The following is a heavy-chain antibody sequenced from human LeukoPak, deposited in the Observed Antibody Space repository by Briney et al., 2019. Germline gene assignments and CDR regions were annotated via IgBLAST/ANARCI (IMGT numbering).Heavy chain of an antibody. V-gene: IGHV4-30-4*08. CDR2: IYFSGNT. CDR1: GGSVNSGDYY. CDR3: ATITWMWNAFDI. Sequence: SETLSLTCTVSGGSVNSGDYYWNWIRQSPEKGPEWIGHIYFSGNTYYNPSLNSRVVISIDTSRNQVSLSLTSVTVADTAVYYCATITWMWNAFDIWGRGTMVTVSS. J-gene: IGHJ3*02. D-gene: IGHD1-1*01.